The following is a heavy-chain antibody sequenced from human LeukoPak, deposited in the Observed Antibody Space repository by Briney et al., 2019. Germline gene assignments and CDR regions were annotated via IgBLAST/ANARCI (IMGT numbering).Heavy chain of an antibody. CDR3: ARDCSTTSCLDY. V-gene: IGHV1-18*01. Sequence: ASVKVSCKASGYTFTSYGISWVRQAPGQGLEWLGWISAYNGNTNYAQNLQGRVTMTTDTSTSTAYMELRSLRSDDTAVYYCARDCSTTSCLDYWGQGTLVTVSS. D-gene: IGHD2-2*01. CDR2: ISAYNGNT. J-gene: IGHJ4*02. CDR1: GYTFTSYG.